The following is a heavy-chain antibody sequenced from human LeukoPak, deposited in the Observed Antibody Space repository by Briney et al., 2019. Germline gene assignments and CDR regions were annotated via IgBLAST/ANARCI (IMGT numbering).Heavy chain of an antibody. CDR1: GGSISSYY. D-gene: IGHD2-2*01. CDR3: ARPNPYCSSTSCSFGY. CDR2: IYYSGST. J-gene: IGHJ4*02. V-gene: IGHV4-59*08. Sequence: SETLSLTCTVSGGSISSYYWSWIRQPPGKGLEWIGYIYYSGSTNYNPSLKSRVTISVDTSKNQFSLKLSSVTAADTAVYYCARPNPYCSSTSCSFGYWGQGTLVTVSS.